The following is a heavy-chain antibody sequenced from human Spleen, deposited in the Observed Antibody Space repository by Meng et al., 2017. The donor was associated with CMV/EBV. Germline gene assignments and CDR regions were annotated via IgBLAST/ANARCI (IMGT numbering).Heavy chain of an antibody. J-gene: IGHJ6*02. D-gene: IGHD3-16*02. CDR3: ARITFGGVINYGTDV. V-gene: IGHV4-59*01. CDR1: GGSISSYY. Sequence: LRLSCTITGGSISSYYWSWIRQPPGKGLEWIGYIYYSGSTNYNPSLKSRVTISVDTSKNQFSLKLSSVTAADTAVYYCARITFGGVINYGTDVWGQGTTVTVSS. CDR2: IYYSGST.